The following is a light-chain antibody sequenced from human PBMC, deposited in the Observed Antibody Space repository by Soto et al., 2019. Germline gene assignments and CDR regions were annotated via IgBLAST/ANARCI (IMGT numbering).Light chain of an antibody. Sequence: QSALTQPASVSGSPGQSITISCTGTSSDVGGYNYVSWYQQHPDKAPKLMIYEVTNRPSGVSFRFSGSKSGNTASLTISGLQPEDEADYYCRSYTSTSTLYVFGTGTKVTVL. CDR1: SSDVGGYNY. V-gene: IGLV2-14*01. CDR3: RSYTSTSTLYV. CDR2: EVT. J-gene: IGLJ1*01.